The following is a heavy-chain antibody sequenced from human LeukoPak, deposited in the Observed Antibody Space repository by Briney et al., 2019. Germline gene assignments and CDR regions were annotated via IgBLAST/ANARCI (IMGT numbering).Heavy chain of an antibody. CDR2: INHSGST. V-gene: IGHV4-34*01. D-gene: IGHD2-15*01. CDR1: GGSFSGYY. Sequence: SETLSLTCAVYGGSFSGYYWSWIRQPPGKGLEWIGEINHSGSTNYNPSLKSRVTISVDTSKNQFSLKLSSVTAADTAVYYCASSVVVVAAKFWAADGMDVWGQGTTVTVSS. CDR3: ASSVVVVAAKFWAADGMDV. J-gene: IGHJ6*02.